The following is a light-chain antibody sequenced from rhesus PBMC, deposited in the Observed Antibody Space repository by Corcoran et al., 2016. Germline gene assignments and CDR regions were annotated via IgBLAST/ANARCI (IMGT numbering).Light chain of an antibody. CDR1: QSISNW. V-gene: IGKV1-22*01. CDR3: LQYTSYPWT. J-gene: IGKJ1*01. Sequence: DIQMTQSPSSLSASVGDTVTITCRASQSISNWLDWYQQKPGKAPKLLVYKASSLQSGVPSRFSGSGSWTDFTLTISSLQPEDFSTYYCLQYTSYPWTFGQGTKVEIK. CDR2: KAS.